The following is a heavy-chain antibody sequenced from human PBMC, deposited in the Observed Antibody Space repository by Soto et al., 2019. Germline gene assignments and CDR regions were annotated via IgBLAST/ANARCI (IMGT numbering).Heavy chain of an antibody. J-gene: IGHJ4*02. CDR1: GFTFSNYA. CDR2: ISNDGNNE. V-gene: IGHV3-30-3*01. D-gene: IGHD6-13*01. CDR3: ARPGQYSSSWYSGYFDY. Sequence: QVQLVESGGGVVQPGRSLRLSCAASGFTFSNYAMHWVRQAPGEGLEWVAVISNDGNNEYYADSVKGRFTVSRDNSKNTLYLQMYSLRTEDAAVYYCARPGQYSSSWYSGYFDYWGQGTLVTVSS.